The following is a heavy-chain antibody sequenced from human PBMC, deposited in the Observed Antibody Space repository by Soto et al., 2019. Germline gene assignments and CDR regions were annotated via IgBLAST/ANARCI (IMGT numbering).Heavy chain of an antibody. Sequence: SETLSLTCTVSGGSISSYYWSRIRRPPGKGLEWIGYIYYSGSTNYNPSLKSRVTISVDTSKNQFSLKLSSVTATDTAVYYCARKSSSSWSNWFDPWGQGTLVTVSS. J-gene: IGHJ5*02. CDR1: GGSISSYY. CDR3: ARKSSSSWSNWFDP. D-gene: IGHD6-13*01. V-gene: IGHV4-59*01. CDR2: IYYSGST.